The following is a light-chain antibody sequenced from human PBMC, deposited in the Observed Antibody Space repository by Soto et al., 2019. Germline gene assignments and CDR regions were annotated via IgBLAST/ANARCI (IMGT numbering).Light chain of an antibody. V-gene: IGKV1-5*01. Sequence: DIQMTQSPPTLSASVGDRVTLTCRASQSISGWLAWYRQKPGKAPKLLIYDASTLESGVPSRFSGSGSGTEFTLTISSLQPEDFATYYCHQYNTYSQTFGQGTKVDIK. CDR1: QSISGW. CDR2: DAS. J-gene: IGKJ1*01. CDR3: HQYNTYSQT.